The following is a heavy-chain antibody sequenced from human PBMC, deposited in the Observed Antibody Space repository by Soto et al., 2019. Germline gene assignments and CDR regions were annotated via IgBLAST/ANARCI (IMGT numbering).Heavy chain of an antibody. D-gene: IGHD3-10*01. CDR1: GGSISSSSYY. CDR3: ARHSGLAGGLGWFDP. J-gene: IGHJ5*02. V-gene: IGHV4-39*01. CDR2: IYYSGST. Sequence: QLQLQESGPGLVKPSETLSLTCTVSGGSISSSSYYWGWIRQPPGKGLEWIGSIYYSGSTYYNPSLKSRVTISVDTSKNQFSLKLSSVTAADTAVYYCARHSGLAGGLGWFDPWGQGTLVTVSS.